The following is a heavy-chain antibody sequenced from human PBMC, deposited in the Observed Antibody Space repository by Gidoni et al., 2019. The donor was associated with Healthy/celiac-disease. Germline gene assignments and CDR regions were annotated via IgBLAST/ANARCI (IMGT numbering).Heavy chain of an antibody. CDR2: ISGSGCST. V-gene: IGHV3-23*01. CDR3: AKSEPRLRITMVRGVQGLDY. D-gene: IGHD3-10*01. J-gene: IGHJ4*02. Sequence: EVQLLESGGGLVQPGGSLRLSCAASGFTFSSYAMSWVRQAPGKGLEWVSAISGSGCSTYYADSVKGRFTISRDHSKNTLYLQMNSLRAEDTAVYYCAKSEPRLRITMVRGVQGLDYWGQGTLVTVSS. CDR1: GFTFSSYA.